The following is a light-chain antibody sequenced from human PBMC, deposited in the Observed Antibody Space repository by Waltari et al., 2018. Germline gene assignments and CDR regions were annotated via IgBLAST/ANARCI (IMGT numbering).Light chain of an antibody. CDR2: KAS. V-gene: IGKV1-5*03. J-gene: IGKJ2*01. CDR1: QSVSSW. Sequence: DIQMTQSPSTLSASVGDRVTITCRASQSVSSWLAWYQQKPGKAPNLLIYKASSLESGVPSRFSGGGSGTDFTLTISSLQPEDSATYYCQQSYSSPPHTFGQGTKLEIK. CDR3: QQSYSSPPHT.